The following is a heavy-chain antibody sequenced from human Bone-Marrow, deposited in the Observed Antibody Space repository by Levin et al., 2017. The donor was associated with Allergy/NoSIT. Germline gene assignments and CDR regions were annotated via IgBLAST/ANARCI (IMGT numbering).Heavy chain of an antibody. CDR2: IYWDDDK. D-gene: IGHD3-10*01. CDR1: GFSLSTSGVG. Sequence: SGPTLVKPTQTLTLTCTFSGFSLSTSGVGVGWIRQPPGKALEWLAVIYWDDDKRYSPSLKSRLTITEDTSKNQVVLTMTNMDPVDTATYYCAHRLRSGTAWAAPYFDYWGQGTLVTVSS. CDR3: AHRLRSGTAWAAPYFDY. V-gene: IGHV2-5*02. J-gene: IGHJ4*02.